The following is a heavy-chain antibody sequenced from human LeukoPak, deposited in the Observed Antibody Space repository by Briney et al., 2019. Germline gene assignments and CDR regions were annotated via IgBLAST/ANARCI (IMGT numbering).Heavy chain of an antibody. CDR1: GDSISSTN. CDR3: ARVPWLPEGY. CDR2: IYYSGST. V-gene: IGHV4-59*01. D-gene: IGHD6-19*01. Sequence: SETLSLTCTVSGDSISSTNWNWIRQPPEKGLEWIGYIYYSGSTNYNPSLKSRVTISVDTSKNQFSLKLSSVTAADTAEYYCARVPWLPEGYWGQGALVTVSS. J-gene: IGHJ4*02.